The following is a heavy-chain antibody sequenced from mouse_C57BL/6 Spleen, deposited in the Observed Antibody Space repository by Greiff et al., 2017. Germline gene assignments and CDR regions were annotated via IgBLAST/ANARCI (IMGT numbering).Heavy chain of an antibody. CDR3: AKDRLNYAAWFAY. CDR1: GFSLTSYG. J-gene: IGHJ3*01. CDR2: IWGDGST. V-gene: IGHV2-3*01. D-gene: IGHD2-4*01. Sequence: VKLMESGPGLVAPSQSLSITCTVSGFSLTSYGVSWVRQPQGKGLEWLGVIWGDGSTNYHSALISRLSISKDNSKSQVYLKLNSLQTDDTATYYCAKDRLNYAAWFAYWGQVTLVTVSA.